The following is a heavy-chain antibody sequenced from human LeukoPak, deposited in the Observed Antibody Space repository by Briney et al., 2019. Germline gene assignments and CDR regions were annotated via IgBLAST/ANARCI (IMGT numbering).Heavy chain of an antibody. CDR2: INPNSGGT. D-gene: IGHD3-22*01. CDR3: ARGKPIAYYYDSSGQRGDY. V-gene: IGHV1-2*06. J-gene: IGHJ4*02. Sequence: ASVTVSCKASGYTFTGYYMHWVRQAPGQGLEWMGRINPNSGGTNYAQKFQGRVTMTRDTSISTAYMELSRLRSDDTAVYYCARGKPIAYYYDSSGQRGDYWGQGTLVTVSS. CDR1: GYTFTGYY.